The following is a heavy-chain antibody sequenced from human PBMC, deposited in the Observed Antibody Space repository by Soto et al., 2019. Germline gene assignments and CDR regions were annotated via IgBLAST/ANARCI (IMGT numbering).Heavy chain of an antibody. CDR2: INHSGST. Sequence: SETLSLTCAVYGGFFSGYYWSWIRQPPGKGLEWIGEINHSGSTNYNPSLKSRVTISVDTSKNQFSLKLSSVTAADTAVYYCASLYSGSHQGDWGQGTQVTVSS. V-gene: IGHV4-34*01. CDR3: ASLYSGSHQGD. J-gene: IGHJ4*02. CDR1: GGFFSGYY. D-gene: IGHD1-26*01.